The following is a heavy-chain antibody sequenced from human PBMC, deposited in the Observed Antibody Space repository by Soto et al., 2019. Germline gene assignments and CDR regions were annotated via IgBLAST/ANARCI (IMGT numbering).Heavy chain of an antibody. CDR3: VGGKYDFDY. CDR1: GFPFTSYG. D-gene: IGHD3-10*01. CDR2: ISYDGSDK. J-gene: IGHJ4*02. V-gene: IGHV3-30*03. Sequence: QVQLVESGGGVVQPGRSLRLSCAASGFPFTSYGMHWVREGPDKGLEWVAIISYDGSDKYYADSVKGRFTISRDNSKNTLYLQMNSLRPEDTALYYCVGGKYDFDYRGQGTLVIVSS.